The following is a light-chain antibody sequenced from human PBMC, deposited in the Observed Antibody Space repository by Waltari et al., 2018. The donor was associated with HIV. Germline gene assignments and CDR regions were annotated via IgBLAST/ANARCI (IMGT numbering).Light chain of an antibody. Sequence: EIVLTQSPATLSLSPGERATLSCRASQSVSSYLAWCQQKPGQAPRLLIYDASNRATGIPARFSGSGSGTDFTLTISSLEPEDFAVYYCQQRSNWPQITFGQGTRLEIK. V-gene: IGKV3-11*01. CDR1: QSVSSY. CDR2: DAS. J-gene: IGKJ5*01. CDR3: QQRSNWPQIT.